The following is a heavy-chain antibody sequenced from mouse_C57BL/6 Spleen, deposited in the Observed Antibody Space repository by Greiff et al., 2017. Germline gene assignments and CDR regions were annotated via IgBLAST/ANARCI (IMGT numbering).Heavy chain of an antibody. V-gene: IGHV14-1*01. J-gene: IGHJ2*01. CDR1: GFNIKDYY. CDR2: IVPEDGDT. D-gene: IGHD2-5*01. Sequence: VQLQQSGAELVRPGASVKLSCTASGFNIKDYYMHWVKQRPEQGLEWIGRIVPEDGDTEYAPKFQGKATMTADTASNTAYLQLSSLTSEDTAVYYCTAPYYSNYVGFDYWGQGTTLTVSS. CDR3: TAPYYSNYVGFDY.